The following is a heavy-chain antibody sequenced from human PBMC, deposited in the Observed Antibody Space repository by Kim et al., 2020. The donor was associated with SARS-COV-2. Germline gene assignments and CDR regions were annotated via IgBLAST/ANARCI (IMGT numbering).Heavy chain of an antibody. V-gene: IGHV4-34*01. D-gene: IGHD6-19*01. Sequence: SETLSLTCAVYGGSFSGYYWSWIRQPPGKGLEWIGEINHSGSTNYNPSLKSRVTISVDTSKNQFSLKLSSVTAADTAVYYCASPSNIAVAVWGQGSLVSVSS. CDR1: GGSFSGYY. CDR2: INHSGST. CDR3: ASPSNIAVAV. J-gene: IGHJ4*02.